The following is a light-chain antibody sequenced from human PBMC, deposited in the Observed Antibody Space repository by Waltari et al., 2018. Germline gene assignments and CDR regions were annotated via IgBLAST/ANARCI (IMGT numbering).Light chain of an antibody. CDR1: QSVRSTY. Sequence: ELVFTQSPGTMSLSPAERATLSCRASQSVRSTYLAWYQQKGGQAPRLIIYGASRRATGISDRFSGSGSETDFTLTISRLEPEDCAVYYCQQYGASPFTFGQGTKLEI. CDR3: QQYGASPFT. V-gene: IGKV3-20*01. CDR2: GAS. J-gene: IGKJ2*01.